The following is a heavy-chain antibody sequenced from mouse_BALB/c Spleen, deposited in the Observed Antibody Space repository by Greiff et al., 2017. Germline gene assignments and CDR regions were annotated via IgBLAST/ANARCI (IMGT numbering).Heavy chain of an antibody. CDR2: ISSGGSYT. D-gene: IGHD1-2*01. V-gene: IGHV5-9-4*01. J-gene: IGHJ2*01. CDR3: AKNSLLRPYYFDY. Sequence: EVQVVESGGGLVKPGGSLKLSCAASGFTFSSYAMSWVRQSPEKRLEWVAEISSGGSYTYYPDTVTGRFTISRDNAKNTLYLEMSSLRSEDTAMYYCAKNSLLRPYYFDYWGQGTTLTVSS. CDR1: GFTFSSYA.